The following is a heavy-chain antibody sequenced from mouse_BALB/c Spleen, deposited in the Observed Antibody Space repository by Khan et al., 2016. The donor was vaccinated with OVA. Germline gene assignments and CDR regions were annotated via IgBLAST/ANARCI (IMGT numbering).Heavy chain of an antibody. D-gene: IGHD2-14*01. Sequence: QVRLQQSGAELARPGASVKMSCKASGYSFTSHTMHWVKQRPGQGLEWIGYINPRSGYTNYNQKFNDKATLTADKSSSTAYMQLSSLTSEDSAVDYCARRTTGYALDYWGQGTSVTVSS. CDR1: GYSFTSHT. CDR2: INPRSGYT. V-gene: IGHV1-4*01. J-gene: IGHJ4*01. CDR3: ARRTTGYALDY.